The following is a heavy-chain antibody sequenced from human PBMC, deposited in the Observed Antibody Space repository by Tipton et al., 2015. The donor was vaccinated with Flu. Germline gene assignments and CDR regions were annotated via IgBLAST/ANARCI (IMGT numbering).Heavy chain of an antibody. J-gene: IGHJ4*02. Sequence: TLSLTCTVSGGSISSYYWSWIRQPPGKGLEWIGYIYYSGSTNHNPSLKSRVAISVDTSKNQFPLKLSSVTAADTAVYYCARDLGSSGSFDYWGQGTLVTVSS. CDR1: GGSISSYY. D-gene: IGHD6-13*01. CDR3: ARDLGSSGSFDY. CDR2: IYYSGST. V-gene: IGHV4-59*01.